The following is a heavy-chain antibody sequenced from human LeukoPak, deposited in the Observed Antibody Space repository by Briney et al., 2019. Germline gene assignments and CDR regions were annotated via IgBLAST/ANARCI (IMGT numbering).Heavy chain of an antibody. J-gene: IGHJ5*02. CDR2: IEYDGSKT. Sequence: GSLRLSCAASGFTFSSYALHWVRQAPGKGLEWVAVIEYDGSKTYYADSVKGRFTISRDNSKNTLYLQMNSLRAEDTAVYYCARDRRLGYCSSTSCRDWFDPWGQGTLVTVSS. CDR1: GFTFSSYA. V-gene: IGHV3-30-3*01. CDR3: ARDRRLGYCSSTSCRDWFDP. D-gene: IGHD2-2*01.